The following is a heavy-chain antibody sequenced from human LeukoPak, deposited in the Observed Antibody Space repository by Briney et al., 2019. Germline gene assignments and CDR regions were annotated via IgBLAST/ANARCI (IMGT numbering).Heavy chain of an antibody. CDR2: MTSSGSRI. V-gene: IGHV3-21*01. CDR3: ARFETATISAVAFDL. CDR1: GFTFSSYS. D-gene: IGHD5-12*01. Sequence: GGSLRLSCAASGFTFSSYSMNWVRQAPGKGPEWISSMTSSGSRIYYADSVKGRFTISRDNAKKSLYLQMNSLKGEDTAVYYCARFETATISAVAFDLWGQGTMVTVSS. J-gene: IGHJ3*01.